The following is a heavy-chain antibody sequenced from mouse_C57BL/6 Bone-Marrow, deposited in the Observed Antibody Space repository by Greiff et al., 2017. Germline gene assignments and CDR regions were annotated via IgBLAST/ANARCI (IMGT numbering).Heavy chain of an antibody. CDR1: GFTFSDYY. CDR2: IWSGGST. V-gene: IGHV2-2*01. J-gene: IGHJ3*01. Sequence: VQGVESGGGLVQPGGSLKLSCAASGFTFSDYYMYWVRQSPGKGLEWLGVIWSGGSTDYNAAFISRLSISKDNSKSQVFFKMNSLQADDTAIYYCDRNWDGYYRGWFAYWSQGTLVTVSA. D-gene: IGHD2-3*01. CDR3: DRNWDGYYRGWFAY.